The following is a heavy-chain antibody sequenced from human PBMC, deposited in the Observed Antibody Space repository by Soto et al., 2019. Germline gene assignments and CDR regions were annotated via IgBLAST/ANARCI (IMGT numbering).Heavy chain of an antibody. CDR1: GYTFTNYH. CDR2: SNPNGGST. CDR3: ALPKNTLGGYNF. Sequence: QVQVVQSGAEVKKPGASVKVSCKTSGYTFTNYHVHWVRQAPGQGLEWMGASNPNGGSTNYAQHLQGRVTMTSDSSTSTVYMEMGSLRSDDSAVYYCALPKNTLGGYNFWGQGTLVTVS. D-gene: IGHD6-19*01. V-gene: IGHV1-46*01. J-gene: IGHJ4*02.